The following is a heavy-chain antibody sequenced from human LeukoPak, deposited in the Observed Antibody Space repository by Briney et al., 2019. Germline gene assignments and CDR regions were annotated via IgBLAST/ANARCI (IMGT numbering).Heavy chain of an antibody. Sequence: ASVKVSCKASGYTFTSYDINWVRQATGQGLEWMGWMNPNSGNTGYAQKFQGRVTMIRNTSISTAYMELSSLRSEDTAVYYYARGTHGYDYDYMDVWGKGTTVTVSS. CDR2: MNPNSGNT. V-gene: IGHV1-8*01. CDR3: ARGTHGYDYDYMDV. J-gene: IGHJ6*03. CDR1: GYTFTSYD.